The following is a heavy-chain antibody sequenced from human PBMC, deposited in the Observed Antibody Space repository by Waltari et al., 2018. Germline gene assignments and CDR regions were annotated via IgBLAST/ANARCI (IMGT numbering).Heavy chain of an antibody. V-gene: IGHV3-74*01. CDR3: VRDMGRPDAFDI. J-gene: IGHJ3*02. D-gene: IGHD3-10*01. CDR1: GFTFSPYG. Sequence: EVQLVESGGGLQSGRSLRLSCAASGFTFSPYGMNLFRQAPGKGLVWVSHINGDGSTIRYADSVKGRFTISRDNAKNTLYLQMSGLRAEDTAVYYCVRDMGRPDAFDIWGQGTMVTVSS. CDR2: INGDGSTI.